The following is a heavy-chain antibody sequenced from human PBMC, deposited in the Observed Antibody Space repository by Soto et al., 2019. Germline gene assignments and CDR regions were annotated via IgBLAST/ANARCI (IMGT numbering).Heavy chain of an antibody. J-gene: IGHJ6*02. CDR1: GFTFSTSW. V-gene: IGHV3-7*05. D-gene: IGHD5-18*01. Sequence: GGSLRLSCAASGFTFSTSWMSWVRQAPGKGLEWVANIKQDGGEKSYVESVKGRFTISRGNTQKSLFLQMTGLRVEDTAAYYCARGRRDGYTGYALDVWGQGTTVTVSS. CDR2: IKQDGGEK. CDR3: ARGRRDGYTGYALDV.